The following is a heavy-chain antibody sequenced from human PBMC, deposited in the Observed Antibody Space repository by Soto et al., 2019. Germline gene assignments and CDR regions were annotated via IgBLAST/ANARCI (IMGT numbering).Heavy chain of an antibody. J-gene: IGHJ4*02. CDR3: ARSAQDIVLVPAAMVDY. Sequence: ASVKVSCKASGYTFTSYGISWVRQAPGEGLEWMGWISAYNGNTNYAQKLQGRVTMTTDTSTSTAYMELRSLRSDDTAVYYCARSAQDIVLVPAAMVDYWGRGTLVTVSS. D-gene: IGHD2-2*01. CDR1: GYTFTSYG. V-gene: IGHV1-18*01. CDR2: ISAYNGNT.